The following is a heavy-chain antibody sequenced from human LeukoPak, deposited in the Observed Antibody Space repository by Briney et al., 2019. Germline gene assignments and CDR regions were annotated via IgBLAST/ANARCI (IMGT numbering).Heavy chain of an antibody. V-gene: IGHV4-59*01. D-gene: IGHD2-2*01. CDR1: GGSISSYY. J-gene: IGHJ4*02. CDR3: AREYGLGYCSSTSCYAHFDY. Sequence: SETLSLTCTVSGGSISSYYWSWIRQPPGKGLEWIGYIYYSGSTNYNPSLKSRVTISADTSKNQFSLKLSSVTAADTAVYYCAREYGLGYCSSTSCYAHFDYWGQGTLVTVSS. CDR2: IYYSGST.